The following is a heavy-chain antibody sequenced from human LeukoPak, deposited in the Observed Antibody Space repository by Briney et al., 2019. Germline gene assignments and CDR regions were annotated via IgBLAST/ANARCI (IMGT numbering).Heavy chain of an antibody. Sequence: GGSLRLSCAASGFTVSSNYMSWGRQAPGKGLEWVSVIYSGGSTYYADSVKGRFTISRDNSKNTLYLQMNSLRAEDTAVYYRARNLSWNYDSTSYGRDVGGKGTTVTVSS. CDR3: ARNLSWNYDSTSYGRDV. J-gene: IGHJ6*04. CDR2: IYSGGST. V-gene: IGHV3-66*01. CDR1: GFTVSSNY. D-gene: IGHD1-7*01.